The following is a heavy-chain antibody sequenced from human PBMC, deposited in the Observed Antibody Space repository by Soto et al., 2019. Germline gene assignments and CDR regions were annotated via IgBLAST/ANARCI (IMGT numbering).Heavy chain of an antibody. CDR3: AIGPVTTTLYYYYGMDV. J-gene: IGHJ6*02. CDR2: ISAYNGNT. CDR1: GYTFTSYG. Sequence: ASVKVSCKASGYTFTSYGISWVRQAPGQGLEWMGWISAYNGNTNYAQKLQGRVTVTTDTSTSTAYMELRSLRSDDTAVYYCAIGPVTTTLYYYYGMDVWGQGTTVTVSS. D-gene: IGHD4-4*01. V-gene: IGHV1-18*01.